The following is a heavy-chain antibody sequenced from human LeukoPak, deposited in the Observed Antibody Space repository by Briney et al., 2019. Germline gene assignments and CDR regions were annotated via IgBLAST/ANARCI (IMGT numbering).Heavy chain of an antibody. V-gene: IGHV3-30*18. CDR3: AKDLHLERLRLGDLSGFDY. CDR2: ISYDGSNK. J-gene: IGHJ4*02. D-gene: IGHD3-16*01. Sequence: GRSLRLSCAASGFTFSSYGMHWVRQAPGKGLEWVAVISYDGSNKYYADTVKGRFTISRDNSKNTLYLQMNSLRAEDTAVYYCAKDLHLERLRLGDLSGFDYWSQGTLVTVSS. CDR1: GFTFSSYG.